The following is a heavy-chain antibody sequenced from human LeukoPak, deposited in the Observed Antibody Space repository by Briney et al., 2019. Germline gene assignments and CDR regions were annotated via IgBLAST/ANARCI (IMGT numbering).Heavy chain of an antibody. V-gene: IGHV1-8*01. Sequence: ASVKVSCKASGYTFTSYDINWVRQATGQGLEWMGWMNPNSGNTGYAQKFQGRVTVTRNTSISTAYMELSSLRSEDTAVYYCAREQARYNWFDPWGQGTLVTVSS. CDR2: MNPNSGNT. CDR1: GYTFTSYD. CDR3: AREQARYNWFDP. J-gene: IGHJ5*02.